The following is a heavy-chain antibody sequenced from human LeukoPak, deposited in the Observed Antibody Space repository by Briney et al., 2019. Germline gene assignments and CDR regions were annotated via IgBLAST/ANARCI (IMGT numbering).Heavy chain of an antibody. D-gene: IGHD3-22*01. J-gene: IGHJ1*01. Sequence: SVKASCKASGGTFSRHGFSWVRQAPGQGLEWMGGLIPISGTANYAQKFQGRVTIIADESTSTAYMELSSLRSEDTAVYYCARGAQEYHYGSGDYAFWGQGTQVSVSS. CDR2: LIPISGTA. CDR3: ARGAQEYHYGSGDYAF. V-gene: IGHV1-69*13. CDR1: GGTFSRHG.